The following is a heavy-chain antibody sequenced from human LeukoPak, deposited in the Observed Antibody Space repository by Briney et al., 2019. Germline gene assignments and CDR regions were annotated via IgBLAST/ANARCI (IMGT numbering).Heavy chain of an antibody. J-gene: IGHJ4*02. D-gene: IGHD2-15*01. CDR1: GGSISSSNW. CDR3: ARHSRYCSGGTCYYDY. Sequence: SETLSLTCAVSGGSISSSNWWSWVRQPPGKGLEWIGEIYHSGSTNYNPSLKSRVTISVDTSKNQFSLKLSSVTAADTAVYYCARHSRYCSGGTCYYDYWGQVTLVTVSS. CDR2: IYHSGST. V-gene: IGHV4-4*02.